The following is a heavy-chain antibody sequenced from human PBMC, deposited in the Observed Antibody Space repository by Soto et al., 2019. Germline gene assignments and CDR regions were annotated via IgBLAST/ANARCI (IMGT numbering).Heavy chain of an antibody. J-gene: IGHJ3*02. CDR3: ARGAKPYSSGRDVLDI. Sequence: QVQLVESGGVLVKPGGSLRLSCAVSGFTFSDNYMSWIRQAPGKGLEWVSYISGGGSTTHYADSVKGRFTISRDNAKNSLYMQMNNLRVEETAVYYCARGAKPYSSGRDVLDIWGQGTMVTVSS. CDR1: GFTFSDNY. D-gene: IGHD6-19*01. V-gene: IGHV3-11*01. CDR2: ISGGGSTT.